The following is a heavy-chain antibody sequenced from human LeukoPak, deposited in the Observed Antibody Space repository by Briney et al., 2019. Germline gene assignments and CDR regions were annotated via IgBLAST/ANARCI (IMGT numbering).Heavy chain of an antibody. J-gene: IGHJ4*02. CDR2: INPNSGGT. V-gene: IGHV1-2*02. D-gene: IGHD2-2*01. CDR3: ARVNPVDSTSCYHY. Sequence: GASVKVSCKASGYTFTGYYMHWVRQAPGQGLEWMGWINPNSGGTNYAQKFQGRVTMTRDTFISTAYMELSRLRSDDTAVYYCARVNPVDSTSCYHYWGQGTLVTVSS. CDR1: GYTFTGYY.